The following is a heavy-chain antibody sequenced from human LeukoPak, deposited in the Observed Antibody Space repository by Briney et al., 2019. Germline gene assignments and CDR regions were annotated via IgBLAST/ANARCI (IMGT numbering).Heavy chain of an antibody. J-gene: IGHJ6*02. CDR3: ARSYGSGSYYNPDYGMDV. CDR1: GFTFSSYA. D-gene: IGHD3-10*01. Sequence: GGSLRLSCAASGFTFSSYAMSWVRQAPGKGLEWVANIKQDGSEKCYVDSVKGRFTISRDNAKNSLYLQMNSLRAEDTAVYYCARSYGSGSYYNPDYGMDVWGQGTTVTVSS. V-gene: IGHV3-7*01. CDR2: IKQDGSEK.